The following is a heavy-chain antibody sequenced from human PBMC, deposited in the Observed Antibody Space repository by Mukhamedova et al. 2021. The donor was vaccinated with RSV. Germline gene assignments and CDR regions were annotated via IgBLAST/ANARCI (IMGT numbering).Heavy chain of an antibody. CDR3: AKDLELSAGVGFYMDV. Sequence: SVKGRFSVSRDNSKDTVYLQMNSVRPEDTAIYYCAKDLELSAGVGFYMDVWGKGTTVIVSS. D-gene: IGHD3-10*01. J-gene: IGHJ6*03. V-gene: IGHV3-30*02.